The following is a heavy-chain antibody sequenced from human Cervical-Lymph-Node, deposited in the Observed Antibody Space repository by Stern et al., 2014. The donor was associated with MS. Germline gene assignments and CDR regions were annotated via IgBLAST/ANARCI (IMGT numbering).Heavy chain of an antibody. CDR2: IIPMFGAA. V-gene: IGHV1-69*01. CDR3: ARDKEAHYFDS. Sequence: QVQLVQSGAEERKHGSSVKVSCKASGGTFSSLAISWLRQAPGQGLEWMGGIIPMFGAANYAQKFQGTVMITADESTNTVYMELSSLRSEDAALYYCARDKEAHYFDSWGQGTLVTVSS. CDR1: GGTFSSLA. J-gene: IGHJ4*02.